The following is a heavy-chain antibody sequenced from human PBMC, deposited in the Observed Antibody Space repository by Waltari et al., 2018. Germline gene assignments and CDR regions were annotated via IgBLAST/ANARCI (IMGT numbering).Heavy chain of an antibody. CDR2: INPGTAI. CDR1: APTLSNYQ. CDR3: TQLGGYGDRDY. J-gene: IGHJ4*02. V-gene: IGHV3-48*03. Sequence: EVQLVESGGGLIQPGGSLRLSCTGSAPTLSNYQMTWLRQAPGKGLEWVSFINPGTAIYYADSVKGRFTLTRDTAKNSLYLQMNSLRAEDTAIYYCTQLGGYGDRDYWGQGTLVTVSS. D-gene: IGHD4-17*01.